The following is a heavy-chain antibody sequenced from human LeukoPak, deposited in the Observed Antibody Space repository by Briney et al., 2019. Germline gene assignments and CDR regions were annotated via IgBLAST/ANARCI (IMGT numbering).Heavy chain of an antibody. CDR3: ARETGRSDAFDI. D-gene: IGHD3-3*01. V-gene: IGHV1-8*03. J-gene: IGHJ3*02. CDR1: GYTFTSYG. CDR2: MNPNSGNT. Sequence: ASVKVSCKASGYTFTSYGINWVLQATGHGLEWMGWMNPNSGNTGYAQKFQGRVTITRNTSISTAYMELSSLRSEDTAVYYCARETGRSDAFDIWGQGTMVTVSS.